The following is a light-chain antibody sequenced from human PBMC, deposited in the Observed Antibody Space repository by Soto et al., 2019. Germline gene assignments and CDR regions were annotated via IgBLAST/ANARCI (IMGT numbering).Light chain of an antibody. CDR2: GNS. Sequence: QSVLTQPPSVSGAPGQRVTISCTGPSSNIGAGYHVHWYQQVPGTAPKLLIFGNSNRPSGVTDRFSGSKSGTSASLAITGLQAEDEADYFCHSYDSSLSGSVFGGGTKLTVL. CDR3: HSYDSSLSGSV. V-gene: IGLV1-40*01. CDR1: SSNIGAGYH. J-gene: IGLJ3*02.